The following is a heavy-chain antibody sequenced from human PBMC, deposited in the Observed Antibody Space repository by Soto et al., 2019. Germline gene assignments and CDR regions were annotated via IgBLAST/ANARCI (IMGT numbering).Heavy chain of an antibody. D-gene: IGHD2-15*01. Sequence: EVQLLESGGGLVQPGGSLRLSCAASGFTFSSYAMSWVRQAPGKGLEWVSAISGSGGSTYYADSVKGRFTISRDNSKNTLYLQMNSLRAEDTAVYYCARDQVVVAATPTYYYYGMDVWGQGTTVTVSS. J-gene: IGHJ6*02. CDR1: GFTFSSYA. CDR3: ARDQVVVAATPTYYYYGMDV. CDR2: ISGSGGST. V-gene: IGHV3-23*01.